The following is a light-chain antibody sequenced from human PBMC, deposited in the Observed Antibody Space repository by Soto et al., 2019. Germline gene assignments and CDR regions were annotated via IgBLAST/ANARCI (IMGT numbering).Light chain of an antibody. CDR1: QSVDSN. CDR3: HQNNNYRA. CDR2: GAA. Sequence: DIEMIQSPSALSASVGERATLTCRASQSVDSNLAWYQQKPGKAARLLIYGAATRATGISARFSGSGCGTKFTLITISRLQDDVATNYCRHQNNNYRAFGQGTKVDI. V-gene: IGKV3-15*01. J-gene: IGKJ1*01.